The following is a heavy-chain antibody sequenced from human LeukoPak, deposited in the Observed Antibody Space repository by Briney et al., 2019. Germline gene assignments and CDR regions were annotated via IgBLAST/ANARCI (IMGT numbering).Heavy chain of an antibody. J-gene: IGHJ5*02. Sequence: ASVKVSCKASGYTFTGYYMHWVRQAPGQGLEWMGWINPNSGGTNYAQKFQGRVTMTRDTSISTAYMELSSLKYDDTAVYYCATNILVRDIINWFDPWGQGTLVTVSS. D-gene: IGHD3-10*01. CDR3: ATNILVRDIINWFDP. CDR1: GYTFTGYY. CDR2: INPNSGGT. V-gene: IGHV1-2*02.